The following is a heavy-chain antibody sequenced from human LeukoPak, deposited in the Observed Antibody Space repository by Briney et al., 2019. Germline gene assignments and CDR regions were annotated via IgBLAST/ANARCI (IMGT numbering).Heavy chain of an antibody. CDR1: GFTFSGSA. Sequence: GGSLRLSCAASGFTFSGSAMHWVRQASGKGLEWVGRIRSKANSYATAYAASVKGRFTISRGNAKNSLYLQMNSLRAEDTAVYYCARDKPIAARPGGSGGYYYYYYMDVWGKGTTVTVSS. V-gene: IGHV3-73*01. CDR2: IRSKANSYAT. J-gene: IGHJ6*03. D-gene: IGHD6-6*01. CDR3: ARDKPIAARPGGSGGYYYYYYMDV.